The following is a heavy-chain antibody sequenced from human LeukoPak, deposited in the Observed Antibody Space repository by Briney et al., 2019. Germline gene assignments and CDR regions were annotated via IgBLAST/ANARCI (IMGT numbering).Heavy chain of an antibody. J-gene: IGHJ4*02. CDR1: GSTFDDNG. Sequence: GGSLRLSCQPYGSTFDDNGMSWVRQTPGEGLEWVSGINWNGGNTGYADSVKGRFTISRDNAKNSLYLHMNSLRAEDTALYYCARGEWSLIISDSGGYLDYWGQGTLVTVSS. CDR3: ARGEWSLIISDSGGYLDY. CDR2: INWNGGNT. D-gene: IGHD3-22*01. V-gene: IGHV3-20*04.